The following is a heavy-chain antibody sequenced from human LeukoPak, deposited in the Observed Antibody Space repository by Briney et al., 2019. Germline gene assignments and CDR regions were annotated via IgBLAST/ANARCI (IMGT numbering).Heavy chain of an antibody. J-gene: IGHJ4*02. CDR1: GFTFDDYA. Sequence: GGSLRLSCAASGFTFDDYAMHWVRQAPGKGLEWVSGISWNSGSIGYADSVKGRFTISKDNAKNSLYLQMNSLRAEDTALYYCAKDVAVDTAMAASYFDYWGQGTLVTVSS. CDR2: ISWNSGSI. D-gene: IGHD5-18*01. CDR3: AKDVAVDTAMAASYFDY. V-gene: IGHV3-9*01.